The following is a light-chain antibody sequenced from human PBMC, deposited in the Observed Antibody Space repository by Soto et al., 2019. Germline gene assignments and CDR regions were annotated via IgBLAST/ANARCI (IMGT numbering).Light chain of an antibody. V-gene: IGKV1-39*01. CDR1: QSVTNY. CDR3: QQSYDTRMYT. Sequence: DIQMTQSPSSLSASVGARVTITCRARQSVTNYLNWYQQKPGQAPILLIYSASTLQSGVPSRFSGSGSGTDFTLTISTLQPEDFATYFCQQSYDTRMYTFGQGTKLEI. J-gene: IGKJ2*01. CDR2: SAS.